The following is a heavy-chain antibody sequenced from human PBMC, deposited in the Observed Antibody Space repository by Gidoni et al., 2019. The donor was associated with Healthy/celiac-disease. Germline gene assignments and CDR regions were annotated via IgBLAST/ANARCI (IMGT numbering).Heavy chain of an antibody. CDR1: GGSISSSSYY. Sequence: QLQLQESGPGLVKPSETLSLTCTVSGGSISSSSYYWGWIRQPPGKGLEWIGSIYYSGSTYYNPSLKSRVTISVDTSKNQFSLKLSSVTAADTAVYYCARHGGGSGSYHGPWGQGTLVTVSS. J-gene: IGHJ5*02. D-gene: IGHD1-26*01. CDR3: ARHGGGSGSYHGP. CDR2: IYYSGST. V-gene: IGHV4-39*01.